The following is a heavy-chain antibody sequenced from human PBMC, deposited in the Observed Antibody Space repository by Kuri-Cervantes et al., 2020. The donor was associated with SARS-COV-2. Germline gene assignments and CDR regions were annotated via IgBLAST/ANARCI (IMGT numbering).Heavy chain of an antibody. D-gene: IGHD2-8*01. CDR2: INHSGST. CDR1: GGSFSGYY. V-gene: IGHV4-34*01. CDR3: ARVRDIVLMVYAIRGWFDP. Sequence: SETLSLTCAVYGGSFSGYYWSWIRQPPGKGLEWIGEINHSGSTNYNPSLKSRVTISVDTSKNQFSLKVSSVTAADTAVYYCARVRDIVLMVYAIRGWFDPWGQGTLVTVSS. J-gene: IGHJ5*02.